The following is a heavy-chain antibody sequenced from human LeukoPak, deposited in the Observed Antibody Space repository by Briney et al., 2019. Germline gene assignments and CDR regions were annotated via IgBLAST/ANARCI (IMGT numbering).Heavy chain of an antibody. CDR2: IYPEDSHT. CDR1: GYSFTTHW. J-gene: IGHJ5*02. CDR3: ARDRGWFDP. Sequence: GESLKISCKGSGYSFTTHWIAWVRQMPGKGLEWMGIIYPEDSHTTYSPSFQGQVTISADKSISTAYLQWSSLKASDTAMYYCARDRGWFDPWGQGTLVTVSS. D-gene: IGHD1-14*01. V-gene: IGHV5-51*01.